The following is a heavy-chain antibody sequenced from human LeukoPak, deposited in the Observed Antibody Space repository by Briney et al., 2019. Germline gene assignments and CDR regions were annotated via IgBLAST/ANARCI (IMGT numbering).Heavy chain of an antibody. V-gene: IGHV3-30-3*01. Sequence: PGRSRRLSCAASGFTFSSYAMHWVRQAPGKGLEWVAVILSDGNNNYYADSVKGRFTISRDTSKNTLYLQMNSLRAEDTAVYYCAREVGSYNGYGSPLGYWGQGTLVTVSS. CDR2: ILSDGNNN. CDR1: GFTFSSYA. CDR3: AREVGSYNGYGSPLGY. D-gene: IGHD5-12*01. J-gene: IGHJ4*02.